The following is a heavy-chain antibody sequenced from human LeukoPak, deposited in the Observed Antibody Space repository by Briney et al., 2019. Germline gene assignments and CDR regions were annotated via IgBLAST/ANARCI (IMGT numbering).Heavy chain of an antibody. D-gene: IGHD3-10*01. Sequence: SETLSLTCTVSGGSLSSYYWSWIRQPAGKGREWIGSIYYSGSTYYNPSLKSRVTISVDTSKNQFSLKLSSVTAADTAVYYCATVWFGAVYYFDYWGQGTLVTVSS. J-gene: IGHJ4*02. CDR3: ATVWFGAVYYFDY. V-gene: IGHV4-4*07. CDR1: GGSLSSYY. CDR2: IYYSGST.